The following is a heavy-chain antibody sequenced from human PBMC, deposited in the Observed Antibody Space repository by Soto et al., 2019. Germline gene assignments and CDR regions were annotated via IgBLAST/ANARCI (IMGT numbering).Heavy chain of an antibody. CDR3: ARMYDYDFWSGPDYYYMDV. D-gene: IGHD3-3*01. V-gene: IGHV4-59*08. CDR1: GGSISSYY. Sequence: PSETLSLTCTVSGGSISSYYWSWTRQPPGKGLEWIGYIYYSGSTNYNPSLKSRVTISVDTSKNQFSLKLSSVTAADTAVYYCARMYDYDFWSGPDYYYMDVWGKGTTVTVSS. CDR2: IYYSGST. J-gene: IGHJ6*03.